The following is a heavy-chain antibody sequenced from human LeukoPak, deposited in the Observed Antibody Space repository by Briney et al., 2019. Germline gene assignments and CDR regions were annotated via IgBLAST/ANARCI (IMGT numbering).Heavy chain of an antibody. D-gene: IGHD6-19*01. J-gene: IGHJ6*02. CDR2: IYSGGST. CDR1: GFTFSGYA. Sequence: GGSLRLSCAASGFTFSGYAMSWVRQGPGTGLEWVSVIYSGGSTYYADSVKGRFTISRHNSKNTLYLQMNSLRAEDTAVYYCARDSRSSGNYYYYYGMDVWGQGTTVTVSS. V-gene: IGHV3-53*04. CDR3: ARDSRSSGNYYYYYGMDV.